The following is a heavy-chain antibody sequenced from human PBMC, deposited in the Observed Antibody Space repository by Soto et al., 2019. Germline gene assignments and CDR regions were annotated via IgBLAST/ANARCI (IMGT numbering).Heavy chain of an antibody. V-gene: IGHV3-30*18. CDR1: GFTFSSYG. J-gene: IGHJ4*02. CDR3: AKALDDSSCYPDFDY. D-gene: IGHD3-22*01. CDR2: ISYDGSNK. Sequence: PGGSLRLSCAASGFTFSSYGMHWVRQAPGKGLEWVAVISYDGSNKYYADSVKGRFTISRDNPKNTLYLQMNSLRAEDTAVYYCAKALDDSSCYPDFDYWGQVTLGIVSS.